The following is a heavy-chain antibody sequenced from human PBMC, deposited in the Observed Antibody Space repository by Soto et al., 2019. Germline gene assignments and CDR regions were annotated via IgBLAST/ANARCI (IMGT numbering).Heavy chain of an antibody. V-gene: IGHV3-30*18. CDR3: AKEAMGVAGLFDY. D-gene: IGHD6-19*01. J-gene: IGHJ4*02. CDR1: GFTFSSYG. CDR2: ISYDGSNK. Sequence: SCAASGFTFSSYGMHWVRQAPGKGLEWVAVISYDGSNKYYADSVKGRFTISRDNSKNTLYLQMNSLRAEDTAVYYCAKEAMGVAGLFDYWGQGTLVTVSS.